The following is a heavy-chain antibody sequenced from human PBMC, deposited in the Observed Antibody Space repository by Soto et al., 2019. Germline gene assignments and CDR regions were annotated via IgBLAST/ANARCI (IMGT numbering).Heavy chain of an antibody. CDR2: TSSGGTIK. D-gene: IGHD1-26*01. J-gene: IGHJ4*02. V-gene: IGHV3-11*01. CDR3: ARGNSGSYHTPFDY. CDR1: GFTFSDYY. Sequence: GGSLRLSCAASGFTFSDYYMTWIRQAPGKGLEWVSYTSSGGTIKYYADSVKGRFTISRDNAKNSLSLQMNSLRAEDTAVYYCARGNSGSYHTPFDYWGQGTLVTVSS.